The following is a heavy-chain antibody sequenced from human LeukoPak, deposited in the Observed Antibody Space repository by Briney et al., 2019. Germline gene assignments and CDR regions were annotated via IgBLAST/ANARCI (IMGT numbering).Heavy chain of an antibody. V-gene: IGHV4-59*01. Sequence: SETLSLTCTVSGGSISSYYWSWIRQPPGKGLEWIGYIYYSGSTNYNPSLKSRVTISVDTSKDQFSLKLSSVTAADTAVYYCARVPLGGHFDYWGQGTLVTVSS. CDR2: IYYSGST. CDR3: ARVPLGGHFDY. CDR1: GGSISSYY. D-gene: IGHD3-16*01. J-gene: IGHJ4*02.